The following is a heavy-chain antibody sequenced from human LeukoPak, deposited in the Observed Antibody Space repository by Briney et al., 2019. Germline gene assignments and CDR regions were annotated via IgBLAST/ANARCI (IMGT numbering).Heavy chain of an antibody. CDR1: AFTFSSYG. CDR3: AKDMSGGDCPDY. V-gene: IGHV3-30*18. Sequence: PGGSLRLSCAASAFTFSSYGMYWVRQAPGKGLERVAIISYDGSDKDYAKSVKGRSTISRDNSKNTLYLQMNSLRAEDTAVYYCAKDMSGGDCPDYWGQGTLVTVSS. CDR2: ISYDGSDK. J-gene: IGHJ4*02. D-gene: IGHD2-21*02.